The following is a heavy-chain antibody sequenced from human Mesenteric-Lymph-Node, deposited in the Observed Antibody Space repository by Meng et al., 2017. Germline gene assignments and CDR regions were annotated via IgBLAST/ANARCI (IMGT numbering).Heavy chain of an antibody. V-gene: IGHV1-18*01. CDR1: GYTFTSYG. CDR2: ISAHNGDT. J-gene: IGHJ5*02. CDR3: ARGISEYSGSYYVGVGENWFDP. Sequence: ASVKVSCKASGYTFTSYGISWVRQAPGQGLEWMGWISAHNGDTNYGQKVQGRVTMSTDTSTSTAYMELRNLRSDDTAVYYCARGISEYSGSYYVGVGENWFDPWGQGTLVTVSS. D-gene: IGHD1-26*01.